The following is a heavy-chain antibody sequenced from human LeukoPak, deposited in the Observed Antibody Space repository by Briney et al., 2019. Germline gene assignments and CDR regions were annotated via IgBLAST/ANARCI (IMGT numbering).Heavy chain of an antibody. CDR2: ISSNGGST. J-gene: IGHJ4*02. D-gene: IGHD3-10*01. V-gene: IGHV3-64*01. CDR3: AKVTYGSGTYGAFDY. Sequence: GGSLRLSCAASGFTFSSYAMHWVRQAPGKGLEYVSAISSNGGSTYYANSVKGRFTISRDNSKNTLYLQMNSLRAEDTAVYYCAKVTYGSGTYGAFDYWGQGTLVTVSS. CDR1: GFTFSSYA.